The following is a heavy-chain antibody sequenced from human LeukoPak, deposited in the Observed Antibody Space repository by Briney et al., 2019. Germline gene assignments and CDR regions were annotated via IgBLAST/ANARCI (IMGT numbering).Heavy chain of an antibody. J-gene: IGHJ5*02. CDR1: GGSISSSSYY. CDR3: ARHWRAAAGKNWFDP. V-gene: IGHV4-39*01. Sequence: SETLSLTCTVSGGSISSSSYYWGWIRQPPGKGLEWIGSIYYSGSIYYNPSLKSRVTISVDTSKNQFSLKLSSVTAADTAVYYCARHWRAAAGKNWFDPWGQGTLVTVSS. D-gene: IGHD6-13*01. CDR2: IYYSGSI.